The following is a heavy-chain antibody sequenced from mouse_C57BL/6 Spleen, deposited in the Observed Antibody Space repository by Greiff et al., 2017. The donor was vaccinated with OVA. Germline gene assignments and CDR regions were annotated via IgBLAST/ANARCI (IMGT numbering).Heavy chain of an antibody. CDR3: ARGVLGDAMDY. V-gene: IGHV1-61*01. J-gene: IGHJ4*01. CDR1: GYTFTSYW. D-gene: IGHD1-1*01. CDR2: IYPSDSEN. Sequence: QVQLQQPGAELVRPGSSVKLSCKASGYTFTSYWMDWVKQRPGQGLEWIGNIYPSDSENHYNQKFKDKATLTVDKSSSTAYMQLSSLTSEDSAVYYCARGVLGDAMDYWGQGTSVTVSS.